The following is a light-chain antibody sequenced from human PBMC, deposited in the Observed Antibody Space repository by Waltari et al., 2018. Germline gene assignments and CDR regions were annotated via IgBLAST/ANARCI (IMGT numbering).Light chain of an antibody. Sequence: EIAMTQSPATLSVSPGERATLSCRASQSVSSNLAWYQQKPGQAPRLLIYGASNRATGIPARFSGSGSGTEFTLTISSLQSEDFAVYYCQQYNNWPPSWTFGQGTKVEIK. V-gene: IGKV3-15*01. CDR1: QSVSSN. CDR2: GAS. J-gene: IGKJ1*01. CDR3: QQYNNWPPSWT.